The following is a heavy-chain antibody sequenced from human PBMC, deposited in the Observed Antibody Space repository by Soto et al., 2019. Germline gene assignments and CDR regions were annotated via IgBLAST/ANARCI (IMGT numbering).Heavy chain of an antibody. D-gene: IGHD6-25*01. CDR1: EFAFSSYW. Sequence: EVQLVESGGGLVQPGGSLTLSCAASEFAFSSYWMTWVRQAPGKGLEWVANIRKDGSQRSYLDSVRGRFPISRDNSKNSLYQQMNSLRAEDTALYFCARDVSPGSSGLYFDAFDIWGQGTMVTVSS. J-gene: IGHJ3*02. CDR2: IRKDGSQR. V-gene: IGHV3-7*05. CDR3: ARDVSPGSSGLYFDAFDI.